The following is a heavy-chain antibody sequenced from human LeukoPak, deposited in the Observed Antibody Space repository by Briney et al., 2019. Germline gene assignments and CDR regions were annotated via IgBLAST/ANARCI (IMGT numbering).Heavy chain of an antibody. D-gene: IGHD2-15*01. Sequence: RASVTVSFTASGGTFSSYAISWVRQAPGQGLEWMGGIIPIFGTANYAQKSQGRVTITADESTSTAYMELSSLRSEDTAVYYCARGAPPKDWHAFDIWGQGTMVTVSS. CDR3: ARGAPPKDWHAFDI. CDR1: GGTFSSYA. V-gene: IGHV1-69*01. CDR2: IIPIFGTA. J-gene: IGHJ3*02.